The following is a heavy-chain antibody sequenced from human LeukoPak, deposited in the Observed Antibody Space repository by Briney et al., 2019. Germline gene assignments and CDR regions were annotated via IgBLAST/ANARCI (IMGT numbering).Heavy chain of an antibody. CDR1: GFFVGSYY. V-gene: IGHV3-53*01. Sequence: PGGSLRLSCAASGFFVGSYYMNWVRQAPGKGLEWVSVLYSGGSTYYADSVKGRFTISRDNSKNTLYLQMDSLRAEDTAVYYCTRRADDYGNYHWFDPWGQGTLVTVSS. CDR3: TRRADDYGNYHWFDP. D-gene: IGHD4-17*01. J-gene: IGHJ5*02. CDR2: LYSGGST.